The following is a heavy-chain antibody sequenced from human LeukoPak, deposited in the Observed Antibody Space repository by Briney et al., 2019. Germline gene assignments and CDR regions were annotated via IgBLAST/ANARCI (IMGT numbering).Heavy chain of an antibody. Sequence: GGSLRLSCAASGFTFSNYWMSWVRQAPGKGLEWVANIKEDESEKYYVDSVKGRFTISRDNARNSLYLQMNSLRAEDTAVYYCASGRQLGYWGQGTLVTVSS. J-gene: IGHJ4*02. D-gene: IGHD6-13*01. V-gene: IGHV3-7*01. CDR1: GFTFSNYW. CDR2: IKEDESEK. CDR3: ASGRQLGY.